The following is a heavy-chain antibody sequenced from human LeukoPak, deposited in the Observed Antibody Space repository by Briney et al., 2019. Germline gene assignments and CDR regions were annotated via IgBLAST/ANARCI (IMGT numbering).Heavy chain of an antibody. Sequence: GESLKISCKASGYSFSTYWIGWVRQMPGKGLEWMGIVSPGESHTRYSPSFQGQVTMSADKSISTAYLQWSSLKASDTAVYYCARLRDGSYGEEFDCGGQGTLVTVSS. CDR1: GYSFSTYW. D-gene: IGHD1-26*01. CDR3: ARLRDGSYGEEFDC. J-gene: IGHJ4*02. V-gene: IGHV5-51*01. CDR2: VSPGESHT.